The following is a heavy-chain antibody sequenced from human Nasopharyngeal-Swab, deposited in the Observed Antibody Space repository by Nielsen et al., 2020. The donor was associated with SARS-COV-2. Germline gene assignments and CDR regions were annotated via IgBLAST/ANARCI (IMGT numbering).Heavy chain of an antibody. V-gene: IGHV3-23*01. J-gene: IGHJ4*02. CDR1: GFTFSSYA. D-gene: IGHD2-15*01. Sequence: GGSLRLSCAASGFTFSSYAMSWVRQAPGKGLEWVSAISGSGGSTYYADSVKGRFTISRDNSKNTLYLQMNSLRAEDTAVYYCAKDRGGVYCSGGSCYGGHFDYWGQGTLVTVSS. CDR2: ISGSGGST. CDR3: AKDRGGVYCSGGSCYGGHFDY.